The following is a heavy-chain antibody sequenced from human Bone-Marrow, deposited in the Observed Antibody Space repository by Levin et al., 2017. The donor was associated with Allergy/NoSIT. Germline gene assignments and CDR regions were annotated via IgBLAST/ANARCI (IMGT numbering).Heavy chain of an antibody. Sequence: SETLSLTCAVYGGSFSGYYWSWIRQPPGKGLEWIGEINHSGSTNYNPSLKSRVTISVDTSKNQFSLKLSSVTAADTAVYYCARGGTVTMVRGVPRRQGFDYWGQGTLVTVSS. D-gene: IGHD3-10*01. CDR1: GGSFSGYY. J-gene: IGHJ4*02. CDR2: INHSGST. V-gene: IGHV4-34*01. CDR3: ARGGTVTMVRGVPRRQGFDY.